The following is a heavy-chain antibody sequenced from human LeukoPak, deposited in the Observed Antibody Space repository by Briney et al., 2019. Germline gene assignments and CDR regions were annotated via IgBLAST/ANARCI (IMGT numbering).Heavy chain of an antibody. V-gene: IGHV4-59*01. Sequence: PSETLSLTCAVYDGSFSDFHWSWIRQPPGKGLEWIGYIYYSGSTNYNPSLKSRVTISVDTSKNQFSLKLSSVTAADTAVYYCARELWVCSGGSCYSGYAFDIWGQGTMVTVSS. CDR2: IYYSGST. D-gene: IGHD2-15*01. CDR3: ARELWVCSGGSCYSGYAFDI. CDR1: DGSFSDFH. J-gene: IGHJ3*02.